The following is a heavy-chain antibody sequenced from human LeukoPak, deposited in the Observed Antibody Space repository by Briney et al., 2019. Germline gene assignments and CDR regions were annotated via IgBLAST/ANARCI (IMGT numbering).Heavy chain of an antibody. V-gene: IGHV1-2*02. CDR1: GYTFTNYY. CDR2: INPNGGYT. CDR3: ARDLLGFATTPLAD. D-gene: IGHD2-15*01. Sequence: GASLRVSCTASGYTFTNYYIHWVRQAPGQGLEWMGWINPNGGYTNYAQKIDGRVTMTRDTSITTAYMELRSLRADDTAVYYCARDLLGFATTPLADWGQGSLVTVSS. J-gene: IGHJ4*02.